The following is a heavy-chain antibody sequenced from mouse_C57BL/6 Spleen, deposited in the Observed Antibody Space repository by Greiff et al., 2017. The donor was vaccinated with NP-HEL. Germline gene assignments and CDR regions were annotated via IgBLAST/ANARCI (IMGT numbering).Heavy chain of an antibody. Sequence: VQLQQSGAELVRPGASVTLSCKASGYTFTDYEMHWVKQTPVHGLEWIGAIDPETGGTAYNQTFKGKAILTADKSSSTAYMELRSLTSEDSAVYYCTRGKMDYWGQGTSVTVSS. CDR2: IDPETGGT. CDR3: TRGKMDY. J-gene: IGHJ4*01. CDR1: GYTFTDYE. V-gene: IGHV1-15*01.